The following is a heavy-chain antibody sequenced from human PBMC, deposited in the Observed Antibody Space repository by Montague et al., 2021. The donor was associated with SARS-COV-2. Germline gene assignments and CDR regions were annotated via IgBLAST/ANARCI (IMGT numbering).Heavy chain of an antibody. V-gene: IGHV4-39*01. J-gene: IGHJ6*02. D-gene: IGHD1-26*01. Sequence: SETLSLTYAVSGGSIGSSSYYWGWIRQPPGKGLEWIGSIHYSGSTYYNPSLKSRVSISVDTSKNQFSLKLSSVTAADTAVYYCARLWDTVYYYYGMDVWGQGTTVTVS. CDR1: GGSIGSSSYY. CDR2: IHYSGST. CDR3: ARLWDTVYYYYGMDV.